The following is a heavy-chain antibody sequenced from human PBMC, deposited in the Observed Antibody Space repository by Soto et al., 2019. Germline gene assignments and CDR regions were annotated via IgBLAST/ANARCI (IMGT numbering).Heavy chain of an antibody. CDR2: IIPIFGTA. J-gene: IGHJ6*02. Sequence: QVPLVQSGAEVKKPGSSVKVSCKASGGTFSSYAISWVRQAPGQGLEWMGGIIPIFGTANYAQKFQGRVTITADESTSTAYMELSSLRSEDTAVYYCARDLDDSSGYYHYYGMDVWGQGTTVTVSS. D-gene: IGHD3-22*01. CDR1: GGTFSSYA. CDR3: ARDLDDSSGYYHYYGMDV. V-gene: IGHV1-69*01.